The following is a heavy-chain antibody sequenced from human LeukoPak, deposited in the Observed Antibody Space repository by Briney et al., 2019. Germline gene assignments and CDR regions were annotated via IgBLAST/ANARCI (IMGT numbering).Heavy chain of an antibody. V-gene: IGHV3-7*01. Sequence: PGGSLRLSCAASGFTFRSYWMTWVRQAPGKGLEWVANINEGGSEKNYLDSVKGRFTVSRDNAKNSLYLQMDSPKIEDTAVYYCLSATETGYWGQGTQVTVSS. D-gene: IGHD1-14*01. J-gene: IGHJ4*02. CDR2: INEGGSEK. CDR3: LSATETGY. CDR1: GFTFRSYW.